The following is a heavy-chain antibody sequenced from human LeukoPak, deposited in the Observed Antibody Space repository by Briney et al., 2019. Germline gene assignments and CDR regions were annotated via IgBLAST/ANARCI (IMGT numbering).Heavy chain of an antibody. CDR1: GGSISSYY. CDR3: ARADPNASGYFYRFNWFDP. J-gene: IGHJ5*02. Sequence: SETLSLTCTVSGGSISSYYWTWVRQPPGKGLEWIGNIYSSGSTDYNPSLKSRVTISLDTSKFQFSLRLNSVTAADTAVYYCARADPNASGYFYRFNWFDPWGQVTLVTVPS. CDR2: IYSSGST. V-gene: IGHV4-59*01. D-gene: IGHD3-10*01.